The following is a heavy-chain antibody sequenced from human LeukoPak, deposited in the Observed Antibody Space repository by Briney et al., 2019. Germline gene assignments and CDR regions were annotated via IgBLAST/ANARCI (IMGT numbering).Heavy chain of an antibody. CDR3: ARGYYADDS. CDR1: GFTFSSYA. V-gene: IGHV3-64*01. CDR2: ISSNGGST. D-gene: IGHD3-10*01. Sequence: GGSLRLSCAASGFTFSSYAMHWVRQAPGKGLEYASAISSNGGSTYYANSVKGRFTISRDNSKNTLYLQMGSLRAEDMAVYYCARGYYADDSWGQGTLVTVSS. J-gene: IGHJ5*01.